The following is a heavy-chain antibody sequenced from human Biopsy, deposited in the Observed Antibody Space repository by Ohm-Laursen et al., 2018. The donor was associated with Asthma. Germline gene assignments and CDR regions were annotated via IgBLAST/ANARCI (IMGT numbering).Heavy chain of an antibody. Sequence: VSSVKVSCKASGYTFTGYSMHWVRQAPGQGLEWMGRINPNSGGTNYAQKFQGRVTMTRDTSISTAYMELSRLRSDDTAVYYCAREGITGTTAWFDPWGQGTLVTVSS. CDR1: GYTFTGYS. V-gene: IGHV1-2*06. J-gene: IGHJ5*02. CDR3: AREGITGTTAWFDP. D-gene: IGHD1-7*01. CDR2: INPNSGGT.